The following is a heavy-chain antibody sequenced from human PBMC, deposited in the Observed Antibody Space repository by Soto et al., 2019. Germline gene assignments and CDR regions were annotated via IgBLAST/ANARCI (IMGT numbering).Heavy chain of an antibody. CDR1: GDSVSGGTYY. CDR3: ARQPGVYHWFDT. CDR2: TSYSGRT. Sequence: QVRLQEAGPGLVKPSETLSLTCTVSGDSVSGGTYYWSWIRQPPGKGLEWIGYTSYSGRTNYNPSLQSRVTISVDTTKNQFSLNLSSVTAADTAVYYCARQPGVYHWFDTWGQGTLVTVSS. J-gene: IGHJ5*02. V-gene: IGHV4-61*01. D-gene: IGHD4-17*01.